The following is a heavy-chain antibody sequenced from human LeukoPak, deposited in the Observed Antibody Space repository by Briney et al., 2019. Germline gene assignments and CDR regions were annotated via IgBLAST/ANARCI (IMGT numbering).Heavy chain of an antibody. J-gene: IGHJ5*02. D-gene: IGHD4-17*01. CDR1: GGSFSGYY. Sequence: SETLSLTCAVYGGSFSGYYWSWIRQPPGKGLEWIGEINHSGGTNYNPSLKSRVTISVDTSKNQFSLKLSSVTAADTAVYYCASTTVSSNWFDPWGQGTLVTVSS. CDR2: INHSGGT. V-gene: IGHV4-34*01. CDR3: ASTTVSSNWFDP.